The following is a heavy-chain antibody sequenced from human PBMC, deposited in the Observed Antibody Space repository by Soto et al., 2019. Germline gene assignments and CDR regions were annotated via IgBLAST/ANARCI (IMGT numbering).Heavy chain of an antibody. Sequence: EVQLLESGGGLVQPGGSLRLSCAASGFTFSAYAMSWVRQAPGKGLEWVSAISGTSPSTYYADSVQGRFTISRDSSRKTLFLQMNTLRAVDKAVYFCAIRIFGVEYWGQGTQVTVSS. CDR1: GFTFSAYA. V-gene: IGHV3-23*01. CDR2: ISGTSPST. D-gene: IGHD3-3*01. J-gene: IGHJ4*02. CDR3: AIRIFGVEY.